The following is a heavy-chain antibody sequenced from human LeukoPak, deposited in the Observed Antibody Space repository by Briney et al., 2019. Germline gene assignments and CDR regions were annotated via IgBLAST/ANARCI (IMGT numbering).Heavy chain of an antibody. CDR3: AKGGKWDVTPFDY. CDR2: ISGGGGST. D-gene: IGHD1-26*01. Sequence: GGSLRLSCAASGFTFSSYAMSWVRQAPGKGLKWVSAISGGGGSTYYADSVKGRFTISRDNSKNTLYLQVNSLRAEDTAVYYCAKGGKWDVTPFDYWGQGTLVTVSS. CDR1: GFTFSSYA. V-gene: IGHV3-23*01. J-gene: IGHJ4*02.